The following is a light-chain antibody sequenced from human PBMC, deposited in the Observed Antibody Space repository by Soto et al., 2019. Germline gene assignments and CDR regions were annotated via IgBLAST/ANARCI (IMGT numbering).Light chain of an antibody. CDR3: QQYGSSPTWT. Sequence: EIVLTQSPGTLSLSPGERATLSCRASQSVSSSYLAWYQQKPGQAPRLLIYGASSRATGIPDRFSGSGSGKDFTLNIRRLEPEDFAAYHCQQYGSSPTWTFGQGTKVDIK. CDR2: GAS. J-gene: IGKJ1*01. V-gene: IGKV3-20*01. CDR1: QSVSSSY.